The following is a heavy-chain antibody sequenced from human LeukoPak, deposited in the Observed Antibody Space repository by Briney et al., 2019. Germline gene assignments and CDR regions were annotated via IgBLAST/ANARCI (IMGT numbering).Heavy chain of an antibody. D-gene: IGHD3-10*01. J-gene: IGHJ4*02. V-gene: IGHV3-23*01. CDR1: GFSFSIYA. CDR2: ISGSGGDK. Sequence: GGSLRLSCAASGFSFSIYAMSWVRQAPGKGLEWVSTISGSGGDKYYADSVKGRFTISRDNSENTLYLQMNSLRAEDTAVYYCAKECLTGSYGYFDYWGLGALVTVSS. CDR3: AKECLTGSYGYFDY.